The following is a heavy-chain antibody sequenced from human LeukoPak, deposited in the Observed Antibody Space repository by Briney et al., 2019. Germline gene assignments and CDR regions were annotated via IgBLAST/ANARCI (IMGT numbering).Heavy chain of an antibody. V-gene: IGHV4-4*02. J-gene: IGHJ5*02. D-gene: IGHD3-10*01. CDR1: GGSISSSNW. Sequence: PSETLSLTCAVSGGSISSSNWWSWVRQPPGKGLEWMGEIYHSGSTNYNPSLKSRVTISVDKSKNQFSLKLSSVTAADTAVYYCTRQITMVRGVINWFDPWGQGTLVTVSS. CDR3: TRQITMVRGVINWFDP. CDR2: IYHSGST.